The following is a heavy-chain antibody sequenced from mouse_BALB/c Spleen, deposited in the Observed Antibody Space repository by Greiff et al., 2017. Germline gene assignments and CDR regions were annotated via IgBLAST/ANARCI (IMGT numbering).Heavy chain of an antibody. D-gene: IGHD2-4*01. CDR3: ARSEITYFDY. Sequence: VQLHQSGAELVRPGTSVKVSCKASGYAFTNYLIEWVKQRPGQGLEWIGVINPGSGGTNYNEKFKGKATLTADKSSSTAYMQLSSLTSDDSAVYFCARSEITYFDYWGQGTTLTVSS. V-gene: IGHV1-54*03. J-gene: IGHJ2*01. CDR2: INPGSGGT. CDR1: GYAFTNYL.